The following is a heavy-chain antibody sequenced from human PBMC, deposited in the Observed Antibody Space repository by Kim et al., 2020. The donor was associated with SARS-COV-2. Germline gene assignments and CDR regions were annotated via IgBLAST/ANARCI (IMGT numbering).Heavy chain of an antibody. CDR2: ISYDGSNK. J-gene: IGHJ4*02. V-gene: IGHV3-30*18. Sequence: GGSLRLSCAASGFTFSSYGMHWVRQAPGKGLEWVAVISYDGSNKYYADSVKGRFTISRDNSKNTLYLQMNSLRAEDTAVYYCAKDKVPYSGYDWVGYHFDYWGQGTLVTVSS. D-gene: IGHD5-12*01. CDR3: AKDKVPYSGYDWVGYHFDY. CDR1: GFTFSSYG.